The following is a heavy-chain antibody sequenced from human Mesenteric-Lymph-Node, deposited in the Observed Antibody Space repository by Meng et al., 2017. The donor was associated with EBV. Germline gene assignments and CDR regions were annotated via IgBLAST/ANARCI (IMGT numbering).Heavy chain of an antibody. CDR2: INHSGNT. CDR3: ARVSTSRFDY. Sequence: QVQIQQWGAGLLQPSETLSLTSAVYRGSFSRYYWSWIRQPPGKGLEWIGEINHSGNTNYNPSLKSRVTISVDTSKNQFSLKLSSVTAADTAVYYCARVSTSRFDYWGQGSLVTVSS. CDR1: RGSFSRYY. V-gene: IGHV4-34*01. D-gene: IGHD2-2*01. J-gene: IGHJ4*02.